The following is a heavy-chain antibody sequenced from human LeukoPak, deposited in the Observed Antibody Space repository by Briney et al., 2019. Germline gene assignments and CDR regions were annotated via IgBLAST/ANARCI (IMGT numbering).Heavy chain of an antibody. CDR1: GGSFSGYY. Sequence: PSETLSLTCGVHGGSFSGYYWNWIRQPPGKGLEWIGHINHNEKTNYNPSLKSRVTITIDRSKNQFSLKLSSVTAADTAVYYCTRALYCSAGSCYSNFWGQGSLATVSS. J-gene: IGHJ4*02. CDR2: INHNEKT. V-gene: IGHV4-34*01. D-gene: IGHD2-15*01. CDR3: TRALYCSAGSCYSNF.